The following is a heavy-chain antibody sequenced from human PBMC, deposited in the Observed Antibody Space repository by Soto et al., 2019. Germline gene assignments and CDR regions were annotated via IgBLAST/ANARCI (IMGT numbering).Heavy chain of an antibody. J-gene: IGHJ5*02. V-gene: IGHV4-59*01. CDR1: GGSISSYY. Sequence: SETLSLTCTVSGGSISSYYWSWIRQPPGKGLEWIGYIYYSGSTNYNPSLKSRVTISVDTSKNQFSLKLSSVTAADTAVYCCARDRQQLVFENWFDPWGQGTLVTVSS. CDR3: ARDRQQLVFENWFDP. CDR2: IYYSGST. D-gene: IGHD6-13*01.